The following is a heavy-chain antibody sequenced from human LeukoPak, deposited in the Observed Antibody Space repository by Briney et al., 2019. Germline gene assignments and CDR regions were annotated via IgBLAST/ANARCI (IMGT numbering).Heavy chain of an antibody. CDR3: ARPVTGFSDYGY. Sequence: GGSLRLSCAASGFTVNSNYLSWVRQAPGKGLEWVSAISGGGASTYYADSVKGRFTISRDNSKNTLYLQMNSLRVEDTAVYYCARPVTGFSDYGYWGQGTLVTVSS. CDR2: ISGGGAST. J-gene: IGHJ4*02. CDR1: GFTVNSNY. D-gene: IGHD4-17*01. V-gene: IGHV3-23*01.